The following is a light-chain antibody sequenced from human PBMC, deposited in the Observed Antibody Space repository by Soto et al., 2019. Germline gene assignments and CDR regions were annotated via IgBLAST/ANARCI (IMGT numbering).Light chain of an antibody. CDR2: KAS. J-gene: IGKJ1*01. Sequence: EIEVTQSPFTRSSSVGDRVTITCRASQSIGSWLAWYQQKPGKAPKVLIYKASSLESGVPSRFSGSGSGTKFTLTISSLQPDDFATYYCQQYSSYSWTFGQGTKVDIK. CDR3: QQYSSYSWT. V-gene: IGKV1-5*03. CDR1: QSIGSW.